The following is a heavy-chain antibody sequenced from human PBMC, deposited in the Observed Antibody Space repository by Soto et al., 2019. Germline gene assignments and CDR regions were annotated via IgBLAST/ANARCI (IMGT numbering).Heavy chain of an antibody. CDR3: ARDTIAVAGYVFDY. CDR2: IYYSGST. V-gene: IGHV4-30-4*01. CDR1: GGSISSGDYY. J-gene: IGHJ4*02. D-gene: IGHD6-19*01. Sequence: SETLSLTCTVSGGSISSGDYYWSWIRQPPGKGLEWIGYIYYSGSTYYNPSLKSRVTISVDTSKNQFSLKLSSLTAADTAVYYCARDTIAVAGYVFDYWGQGTLVTVSS.